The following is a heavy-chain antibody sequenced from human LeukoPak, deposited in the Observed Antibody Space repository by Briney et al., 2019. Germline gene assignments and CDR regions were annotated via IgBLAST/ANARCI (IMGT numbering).Heavy chain of an antibody. CDR1: GFTFSNYA. CDR3: ATPYTSGWSLYFDN. CDR2: ISYDGSNK. Sequence: PGGSLRLSCAASGFTFSNYAMHWVRQAPGKGLEWVAVISYDGSNKYYADSVKGRFTISRDNSKNTLYLQMNGLRAEETAMYYCATPYTSGWSLYFDNWGQGTLVTVSS. J-gene: IGHJ4*02. D-gene: IGHD6-19*01. V-gene: IGHV3-30-3*01.